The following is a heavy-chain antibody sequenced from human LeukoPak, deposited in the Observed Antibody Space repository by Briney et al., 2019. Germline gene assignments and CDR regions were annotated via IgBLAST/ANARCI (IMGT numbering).Heavy chain of an antibody. D-gene: IGHD3-9*01. Sequence: SETLSLTCTVSGDSINDHYWSWIRQPPGKGLEWIGYIYHSGNTDYNPSLKSRVTISVDRSKNQFSLRLSSVTAADTAVYYCARVRNYDILTGYYNGQYNWFDPWGQGTLVTVSS. CDR2: IYHSGNT. CDR1: GDSINDHY. V-gene: IGHV4-30-2*01. CDR3: ARVRNYDILTGYYNGQYNWFDP. J-gene: IGHJ5*02.